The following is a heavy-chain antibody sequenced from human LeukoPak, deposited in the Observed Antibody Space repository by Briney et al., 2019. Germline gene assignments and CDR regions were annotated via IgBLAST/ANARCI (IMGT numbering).Heavy chain of an antibody. CDR2: ISASGLST. CDR3: AKDRRGGWYVNWFDP. Sequence: GGSLRLSCVASGFTFSNYAMSWVRQAPGKGLEYVSPISASGLSTYYTDSVRGRFTNSRDNSKNTLYLQMHSLRAEDTAVYYCAKDRRGGWYVNWFDPWGQGTLVTVSS. D-gene: IGHD6-19*01. J-gene: IGHJ5*02. V-gene: IGHV3-23*01. CDR1: GFTFSNYA.